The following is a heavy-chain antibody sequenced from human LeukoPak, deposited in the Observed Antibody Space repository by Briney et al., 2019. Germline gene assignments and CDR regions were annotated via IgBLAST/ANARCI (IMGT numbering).Heavy chain of an antibody. V-gene: IGHV3-30*02. J-gene: IGHJ4*02. CDR1: GFTFSSYG. Sequence: QSGGSLRLSCAASGFTFSSYGMHWVRQAPGKGLEWVAFIRYDGSNKYYADSVKGRFTISRDNSKNTLYLQMNSLRAEDTAVYYCAKGRAPYSPLNYFDYWGQGTLVTVSS. D-gene: IGHD2-15*01. CDR3: AKGRAPYSPLNYFDY. CDR2: IRYDGSNK.